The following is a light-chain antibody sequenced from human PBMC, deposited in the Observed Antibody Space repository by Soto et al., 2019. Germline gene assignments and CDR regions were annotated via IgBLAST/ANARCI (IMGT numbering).Light chain of an antibody. V-gene: IGKV1-5*03. CDR1: QSISNW. Sequence: DIQMTQSPSTLSASVGDTVTITCRASQSISNWLAWYQQKPGQAPKLLIHNASTLESGVPSRFSGSGSGTEFTLTISSLQPDDFATFYCQQDDRFPYTFGQGTKLEIK. CDR3: QQDDRFPYT. J-gene: IGKJ2*01. CDR2: NAS.